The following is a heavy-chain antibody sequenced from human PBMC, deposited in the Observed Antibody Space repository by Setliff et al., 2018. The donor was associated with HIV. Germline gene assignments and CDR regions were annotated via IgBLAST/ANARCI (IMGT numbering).Heavy chain of an antibody. D-gene: IGHD2-21*01. J-gene: IGHJ3*02. V-gene: IGHV4-39*01. CDR3: ARPRLRGSGAFDI. CDR2: IYYSGTT. CDR1: GDSISSSTFY. Sequence: SETLSLTCTVSGDSISSSTFYWGWIRQPPGKGLEWIGSIYYSGTTYYNPSLKSRVAISVDTSKNQFSPKLSSVTAADTAVYYCARPRLRGSGAFDIWGQGTMVT.